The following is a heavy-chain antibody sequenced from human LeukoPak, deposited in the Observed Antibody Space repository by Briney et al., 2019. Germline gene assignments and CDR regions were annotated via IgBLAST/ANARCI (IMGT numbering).Heavy chain of an antibody. Sequence: GGSLRLSCAASGFTFSSYWMSWVRQAPGKGLEWVANIKQDGSEKYYVDSVKGRFTISRDNAKNSLYLQMNSLRAEDTAVYYCARGVYSGSYRRGFDYWGQGTLVTVSS. J-gene: IGHJ4*02. CDR3: ARGVYSGSYRRGFDY. D-gene: IGHD1-26*01. V-gene: IGHV3-7*01. CDR1: GFTFSSYW. CDR2: IKQDGSEK.